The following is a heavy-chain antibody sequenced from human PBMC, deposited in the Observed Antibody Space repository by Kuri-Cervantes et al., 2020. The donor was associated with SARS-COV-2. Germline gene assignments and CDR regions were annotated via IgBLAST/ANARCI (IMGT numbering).Heavy chain of an antibody. J-gene: IGHJ6*03. CDR3: ARDNPLYGGNPHYYYYYYMDV. CDR2: IYTSGST. D-gene: IGHD4-23*01. CDR1: GGSISSGDYY. V-gene: IGHV4-61*09. Sequence: SETLSLTCTVSGGSISSGDYYWSWIRQPAGKGLEWIGYIYTSGSTNYNPSLKSRVTISVDTSKNQFSLKLSSVTAADTAVYYCARDNPLYGGNPHYYYYYYMDVWGKGTTVTVSS.